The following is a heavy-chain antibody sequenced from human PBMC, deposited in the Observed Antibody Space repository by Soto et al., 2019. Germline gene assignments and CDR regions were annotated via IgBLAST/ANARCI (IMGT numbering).Heavy chain of an antibody. J-gene: IGHJ3*02. Sequence: GGSLRLSCTASGFTFSNYAMSWVRQAPGMGLEWVSTISDSGVNTFFGDSMKDRFTISRDNSKSTVYLQLDTVRAEDTAIYYCARSPFPGIAAAMVAFDIWGQGTMVTVSS. CDR1: GFTFSNYA. CDR2: ISDSGVNT. D-gene: IGHD6-13*01. V-gene: IGHV3-23*01. CDR3: ARSPFPGIAAAMVAFDI.